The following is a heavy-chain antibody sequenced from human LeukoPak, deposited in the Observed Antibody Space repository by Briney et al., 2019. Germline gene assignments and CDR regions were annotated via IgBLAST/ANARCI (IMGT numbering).Heavy chain of an antibody. Sequence: GGSLRLSCAASGFTFSNAWISWVRQAPGKGLEWVGRIKSKTDGGTTDYAAPVKGRFTISRDDSKNTLYLQMNSLKTEDTAVYYCTTDLSLLGTVTDNWGQGTLVTVSS. V-gene: IGHV3-15*01. CDR1: GFTFSNAW. J-gene: IGHJ4*02. D-gene: IGHD4-17*01. CDR2: IKSKTDGGTT. CDR3: TTDLSLLGTVTDN.